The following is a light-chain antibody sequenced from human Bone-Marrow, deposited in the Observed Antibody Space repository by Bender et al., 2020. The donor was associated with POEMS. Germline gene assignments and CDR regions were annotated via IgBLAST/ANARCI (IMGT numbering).Light chain of an antibody. J-gene: IGLJ2*01. Sequence: QSVLTQPPSVSGAPGQRVTVSCTGSSSNIGAGYDVHWYQQLPGTAPKLLIYGNTNRPSGVPDRFSGSKSGTSGSLAITGLPAEDEADYYCQSYDTGVRIFGGGTKLTVL. CDR3: QSYDTGVRI. CDR1: SSNIGAGYD. CDR2: GNT. V-gene: IGLV1-40*01.